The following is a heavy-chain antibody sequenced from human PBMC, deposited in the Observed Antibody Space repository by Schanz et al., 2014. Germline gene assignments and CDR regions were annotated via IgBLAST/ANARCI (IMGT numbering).Heavy chain of an antibody. Sequence: EVQLVESGGGLVQPGGSLRLSCAASGFTFGNFFMSWVRQAPGNGRELMANIKQDAIEKYYVDSVKGRFTISRDNDKTSLYLQRNSLTADDTAVYYCARDKGGYYPFDYWGRGTLVTVSS. J-gene: IGHJ4*02. CDR2: IKQDAIEK. V-gene: IGHV3-7*01. D-gene: IGHD3-3*01. CDR1: GFTFGNFF. CDR3: ARDKGGYYPFDY.